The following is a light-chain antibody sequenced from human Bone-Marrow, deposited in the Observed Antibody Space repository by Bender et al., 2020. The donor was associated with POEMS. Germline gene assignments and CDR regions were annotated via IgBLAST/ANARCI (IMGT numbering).Light chain of an antibody. CDR3: AAWGAGLSGGV. CDR2: SDN. J-gene: IGLJ3*02. V-gene: IGLV1-44*01. CDR1: NSNIGTNA. Sequence: QSVLTQPPSASGTPGQRVTISCSGSNSNIGTNAVNWYQQFPGTAPKLLIYSDNQRPSCVPDRFYAFKSGTSASLAISGLQSEDEADYYCAAWGAGLSGGVFGGETKLTVL.